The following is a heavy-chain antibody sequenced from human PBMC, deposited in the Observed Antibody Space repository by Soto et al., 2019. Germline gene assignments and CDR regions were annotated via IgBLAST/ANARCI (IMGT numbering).Heavy chain of an antibody. CDR2: IIPIFGTA. V-gene: IGHV1-69*13. CDR1: GGTFSSYS. D-gene: IGHD3-10*01. J-gene: IGHJ5*02. CDR3: ARALLWFGELFTWFDP. Sequence: SVKVSCKAFGGTFSSYSISWVRQAPGQGLEWMGGIIPIFGTANYAQKFQGRVTITADESTSTAYMELSSLRSEDTAVYYCARALLWFGELFTWFDPWGQGTLVTVSS.